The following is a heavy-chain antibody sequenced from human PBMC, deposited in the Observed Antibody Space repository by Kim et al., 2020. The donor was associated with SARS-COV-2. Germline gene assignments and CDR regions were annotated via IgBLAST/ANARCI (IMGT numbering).Heavy chain of an antibody. J-gene: IGHJ6*02. CDR2: IGSAGDT. CDR1: GFTFSSYD. V-gene: IGHV3-13*01. CDR3: ARAPARRAVAGLYYYYGVDL. D-gene: IGHD6-19*01. Sequence: GGSLRLSCAASGFTFSSYDMHWVRQATGKGLEWVSSIGSAGDTYYPGSVKGRFTISREHAKNSLYLQMSSLRAGDTAVYYCARAPARRAVAGLYYYYGVDLWGRGTTVTVSS.